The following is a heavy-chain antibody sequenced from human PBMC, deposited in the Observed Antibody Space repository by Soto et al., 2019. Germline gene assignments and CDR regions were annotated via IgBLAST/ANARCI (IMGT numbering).Heavy chain of an antibody. D-gene: IGHD7-27*01. Sequence: QITLKESGPTLVKSTQTLTLTCTFSGFSLTTNRVGVGWIRQPPGKALEWLALTYWDTEKRYSPSLENRLTITKDTSKNQVVLTMTNVDPVDTATYYCVYRPRRSLGDAFDIWGQGTMVTVSS. CDR1: GFSLTTNRVG. V-gene: IGHV2-5*02. CDR2: TYWDTEK. CDR3: VYRPRRSLGDAFDI. J-gene: IGHJ3*02.